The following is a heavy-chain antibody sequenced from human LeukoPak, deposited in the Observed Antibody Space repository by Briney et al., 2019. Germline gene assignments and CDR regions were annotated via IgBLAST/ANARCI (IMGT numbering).Heavy chain of an antibody. CDR2: ISAYNGNT. CDR1: GYTFTSYG. V-gene: IGHV1-18*01. CDR3: ARDGRSSSWYEDYYFDY. D-gene: IGHD6-13*01. Sequence: ASVKVSCKASGYTFTSYGISWVRQAPGQGLEWMGWISAYNGNTNYAQKLPGRVTMTTDTSTSTAYMELRSLRSDDTAVYYCARDGRSSSWYEDYYFDYWGQGTLVTVSS. J-gene: IGHJ4*02.